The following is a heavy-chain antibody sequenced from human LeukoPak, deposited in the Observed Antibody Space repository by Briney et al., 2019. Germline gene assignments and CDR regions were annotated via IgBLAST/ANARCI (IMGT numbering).Heavy chain of an antibody. D-gene: IGHD2-2*03. V-gene: IGHV4-31*03. CDR1: GGSISSGGYY. J-gene: IGHJ4*02. CDR3: ARVPSGYCSSTSCFYFDY. Sequence: SETLSLTCTVSGGSISSGGYYWGWIRQHPGKGLEWIGYIYYSGSTHYNPSLKSRVTISVDTSKNQFSLKLSSVTAADTAVYYCARVPSGYCSSTSCFYFDYWGQGTLVTVSS. CDR2: IYYSGST.